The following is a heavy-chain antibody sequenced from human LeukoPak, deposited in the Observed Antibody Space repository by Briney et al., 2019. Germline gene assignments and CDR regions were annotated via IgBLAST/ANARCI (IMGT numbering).Heavy chain of an antibody. CDR2: MNPNSGNT. CDR1: GYTFTSYD. Sequence: ASVKVSCKASGYTFTSYDINWVRQATGQGLEWMGWMNPNSGNTGYAQKFQGRVTMTRNTSISTAYMELSSLRSEDTAAYYCAREAVAGTEGWFDPWGQGTLVTVSS. J-gene: IGHJ5*02. V-gene: IGHV1-8*01. D-gene: IGHD6-19*01. CDR3: AREAVAGTEGWFDP.